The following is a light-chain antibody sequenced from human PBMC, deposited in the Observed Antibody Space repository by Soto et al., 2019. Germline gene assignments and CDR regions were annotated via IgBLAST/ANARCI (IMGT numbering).Light chain of an antibody. V-gene: IGLV2-14*01. CDR1: SSDVGIYDY. CDR2: EVT. Sequence: QSALTQPASVSGSPGQSISISCTGTSSDVGIYDYVSWYQHHPGKAPKLMVYEVTNRPSGVSNRFSGSKSGNTASLTISGLQAEDEADYYCAAWDDSLNGVVFGGGTKLTVL. CDR3: AAWDDSLNGVV. J-gene: IGLJ2*01.